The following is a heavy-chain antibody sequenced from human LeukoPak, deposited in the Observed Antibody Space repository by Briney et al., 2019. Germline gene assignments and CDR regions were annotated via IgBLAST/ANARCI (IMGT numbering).Heavy chain of an antibody. CDR2: IYYSGST. CDR3: ARESPGPYYYDSSGSYFDY. Sequence: SETLSLTCTVSGGSISSSSYYWGWIRQPPGKGLEWIGSIYYSGSTYYNPSLKSRVTISVDTSKNQFSLKLSSVTAADTAVYYCARESPGPYYYDSSGSYFDYWGQGTLVTVSS. V-gene: IGHV4-39*02. D-gene: IGHD3-22*01. CDR1: GGSISSSSYY. J-gene: IGHJ4*02.